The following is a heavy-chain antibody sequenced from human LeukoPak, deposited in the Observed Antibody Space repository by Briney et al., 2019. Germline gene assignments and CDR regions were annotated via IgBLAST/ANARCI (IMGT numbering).Heavy chain of an antibody. D-gene: IGHD3-10*01. J-gene: IGHJ4*02. Sequence: PGGSLRLSCAASGFIFSGYSMSWVRQAPGKGLEWVTFIRSKAYGATTEYAASVIGRFTISRDDSKNIAYLQMNSLKTEDTAVYYCTRALYYYGSGSYEGGYWGQGTLVTVSS. CDR2: IRSKAYGATT. V-gene: IGHV3-49*04. CDR3: TRALYYYGSGSYEGGY. CDR1: GFIFSGYS.